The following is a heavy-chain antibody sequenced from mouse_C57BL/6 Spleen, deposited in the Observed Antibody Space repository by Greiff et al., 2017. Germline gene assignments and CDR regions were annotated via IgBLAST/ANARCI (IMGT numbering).Heavy chain of an antibody. D-gene: IGHD1-1*01. V-gene: IGHV14-3*01. CDR2: IDPANGNT. CDR3: AFHYYGSSYGTGYFDY. CDR1: GFNIKNTY. Sequence: EVQLQQSVAELVRPGASVKLSCTASGFNIKNTYMHWVKQRPEQGLEWIGRIDPANGNTKYAPKFQGKATITADTSSQPASLQLRSLTSEDTAIYYGAFHYYGSSYGTGYFDYWGQGTTLTVSS. J-gene: IGHJ2*01.